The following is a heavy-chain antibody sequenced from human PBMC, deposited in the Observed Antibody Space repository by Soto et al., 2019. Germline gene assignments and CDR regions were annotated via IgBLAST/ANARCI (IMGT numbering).Heavy chain of an antibody. D-gene: IGHD5-18*01. Sequence: SETLSLTCTVSGGSISSYYWSWIRQPPGKGLEWIGYIYYSGSTNYNPSLKSRVTISVDTSKNQFSLKLSSVTAADTAVYYCARVVEGYNSKFFDYWGQGTLVTVSS. CDR2: IYYSGST. CDR3: ARVVEGYNSKFFDY. V-gene: IGHV4-59*01. CDR1: GGSISSYY. J-gene: IGHJ4*02.